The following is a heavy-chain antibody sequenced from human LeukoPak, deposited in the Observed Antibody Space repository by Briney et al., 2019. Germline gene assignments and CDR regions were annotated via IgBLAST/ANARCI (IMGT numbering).Heavy chain of an antibody. D-gene: IGHD3-16*01. CDR1: GFTFSSYA. CDR3: ARARPRGPYDYVWRSHDY. Sequence: AGGSLGLSCAASGFTFSSYAMSWVRQAPGKGLEWVSAISGSGGSTYYADSVKGRFTISRDNAKNSLYLQMNSLRAEDTAVYYCARARPRGPYDYVWRSHDYWGQGTLVTVSS. CDR2: ISGSGGST. V-gene: IGHV3-23*01. J-gene: IGHJ4*02.